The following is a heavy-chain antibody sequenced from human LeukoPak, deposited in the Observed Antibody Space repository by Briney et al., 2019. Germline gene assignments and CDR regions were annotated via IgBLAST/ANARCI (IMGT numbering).Heavy chain of an antibody. Sequence: GGSLRLSCGASGFTFSNYAMSWVRQAPGKGLGWVSAISGGGGSAYYADSVKGWFTISRDNSKNTLYLQMNSLRAEDTAVYYCAKATGSTVARAFDIWGQGTMVTVSS. CDR1: GFTFSNYA. D-gene: IGHD1-7*01. CDR3: AKATGSTVARAFDI. J-gene: IGHJ3*02. CDR2: ISGGGGSA. V-gene: IGHV3-23*01.